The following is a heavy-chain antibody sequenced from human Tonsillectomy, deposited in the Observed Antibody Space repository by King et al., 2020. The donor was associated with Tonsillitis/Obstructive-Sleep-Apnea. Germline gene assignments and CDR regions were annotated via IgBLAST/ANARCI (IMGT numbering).Heavy chain of an antibody. J-gene: IGHJ5*02. CDR2: INPSGGKT. CDR3: AREWGETSSAPRSWFDP. V-gene: IGHV1-46*01. CDR1: GYTFTKYY. D-gene: IGHD2-2*01. Sequence: QLVQSGAEVKKPGASVKVSCKASGYTFTKYYIHWVRQAPGQGFEWMGIINPSGGKTTYAQKFQGRVTMTTETSTSTVHMELSSLRSEDTAVYYCAREWGETSSAPRSWFDPWGQGTLVTVSS.